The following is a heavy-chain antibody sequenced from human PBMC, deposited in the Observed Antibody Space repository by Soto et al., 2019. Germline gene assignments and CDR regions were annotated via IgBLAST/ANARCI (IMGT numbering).Heavy chain of an antibody. D-gene: IGHD5-12*01. V-gene: IGHV4-34*01. Sequence: QVQLQQWGAGLLKPSETLSLTCTVNGGSLTGYYWSWIRQPPGKGLEWIGEVKDGGSTNYSPSLRGXXSXSVXTSKTHFSLRLNSVTAADTAVYFCARGQEGIVATHWDQGALVTVSS. J-gene: IGHJ4*02. CDR1: GGSLTGYY. CDR2: VKDGGST. CDR3: ARGQEGIVATH.